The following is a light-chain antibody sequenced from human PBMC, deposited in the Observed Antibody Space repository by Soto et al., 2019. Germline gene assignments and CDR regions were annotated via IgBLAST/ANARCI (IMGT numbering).Light chain of an antibody. CDR2: GAS. J-gene: IGKJ1*01. Sequence: EIVLTQSPGTLSLSPGERATRSCRASQSVSSSYLAWYQQKPGQAPRLLIYGASSRATGIPDRFSGSGSGTDFTLTISRLEPEDFAVYYCQRERTFGQGTKVYIK. CDR1: QSVSSSY. V-gene: IGKV3-20*01. CDR3: QRERT.